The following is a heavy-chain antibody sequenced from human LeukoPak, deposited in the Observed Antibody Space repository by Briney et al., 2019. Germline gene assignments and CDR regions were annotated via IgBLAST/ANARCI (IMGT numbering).Heavy chain of an antibody. Sequence: PGGSLRLSCAASGFTFSSYWMHWVRQAPGKGLVWVSRINSDGSSTSYADSVKGRFTISRDNAKNMLYLQMNSLRAEDTAVYYCARDHGSSWYRWFDPWGQGTLVTVSS. CDR1: GFTFSSYW. J-gene: IGHJ5*02. D-gene: IGHD6-13*01. CDR3: ARDHGSSWYRWFDP. V-gene: IGHV3-74*01. CDR2: INSDGSST.